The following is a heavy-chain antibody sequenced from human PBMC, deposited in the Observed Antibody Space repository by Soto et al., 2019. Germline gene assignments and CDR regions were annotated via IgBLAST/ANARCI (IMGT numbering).Heavy chain of an antibody. V-gene: IGHV1-58*01. J-gene: IGHJ3*02. D-gene: IGHD3-3*01. CDR1: GFTFTSSA. Sequence: ASVKVSCKASGFTFTSSAVQWVRQARGQRLEWIGWIVVGSGNTNYAQKFQERVTITRDRYTSTAYMELSSLRSEDTAVYYCAADLRFLEWFHRWPLGAFDIWGQGTMVTVSS. CDR3: AADLRFLEWFHRWPLGAFDI. CDR2: IVVGSGNT.